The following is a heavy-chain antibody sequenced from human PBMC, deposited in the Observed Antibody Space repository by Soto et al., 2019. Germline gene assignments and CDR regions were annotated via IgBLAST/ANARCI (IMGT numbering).Heavy chain of an antibody. D-gene: IGHD6-19*01. CDR2: INAGNGKT. V-gene: IGHV1-3*01. J-gene: IGHJ4*02. CDR3: ARDGAVAGNTNFDY. CDR1: GYTFTNYA. Sequence: QVQLVQSGAEVKQPGASVKVSCRASGYTFTNYAIHWVRQGPGQRLEWMGWINAGNGKTKYSQKFQGRVTITRDTSASTAYMELSSLSSEDKAVYYCARDGAVAGNTNFDYWGQGTLVTVSS.